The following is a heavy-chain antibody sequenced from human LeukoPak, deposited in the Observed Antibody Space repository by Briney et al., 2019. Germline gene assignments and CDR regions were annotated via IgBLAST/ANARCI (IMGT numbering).Heavy chain of an antibody. V-gene: IGHV1-2*02. CDR3: ARDRRRGGQLGMFDP. CDR1: GYTFTGYY. J-gene: IGHJ5*02. D-gene: IGHD6-6*01. Sequence: EASVKVSCKASGYTFTGYYMHWVRQAPGQGLEWMGWINPNSSGTNYAQKFQGRVTMTRDTSISTAYMELSRLRSDDTAVYYCARDRRRGGQLGMFDPWGQGTLVTVSS. CDR2: INPNSSGT.